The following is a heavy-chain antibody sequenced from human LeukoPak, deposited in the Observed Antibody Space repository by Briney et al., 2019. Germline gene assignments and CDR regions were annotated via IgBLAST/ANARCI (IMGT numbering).Heavy chain of an antibody. V-gene: IGHV4-59*01. CDR3: ARSARTAVVVVAANWFDP. CDR1: GGSISSYY. CDR2: IYYSGST. D-gene: IGHD2-15*01. Sequence: SETLSLTCTVSGGSISSYYWSWIRQPPGKGLEWIGYIYYSGSTNYNPSLRSRVTISVDTSKNQFSLKLSSVTAADTAVYYCARSARTAVVVVAANWFDPWGQGTLVTVSS. J-gene: IGHJ5*02.